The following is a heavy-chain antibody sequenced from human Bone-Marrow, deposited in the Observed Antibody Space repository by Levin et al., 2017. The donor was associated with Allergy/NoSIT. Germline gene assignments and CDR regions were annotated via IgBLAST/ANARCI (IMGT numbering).Heavy chain of an antibody. CDR1: GYTFTGYY. V-gene: IGHV1-2*04. Sequence: GESLKISCKASGYTFTGYYMHWVRQAPGQGLEWMGWINPNSGGTNYAQKFQGWVTMTRDTSISTAYMELSRLRSDDTAVYYCARVGSSSYISYYYGMDVWGQGTTVTVSS. D-gene: IGHD6-6*01. J-gene: IGHJ6*02. CDR3: ARVGSSSYISYYYGMDV. CDR2: INPNSGGT.